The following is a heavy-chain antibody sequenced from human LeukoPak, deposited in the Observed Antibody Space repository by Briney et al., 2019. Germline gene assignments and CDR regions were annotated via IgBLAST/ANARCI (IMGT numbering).Heavy chain of an antibody. Sequence: SETLSLTCAVYGGSFSGYYWSWIRQPPGKGLEWIGEINHSGSTNYSPSLKSRVTISVDTSKNQFSLKLSSVTATDTAVYYCARGRPRYDFWSGYLDYWGQGTLVTVSS. CDR1: GGSFSGYY. J-gene: IGHJ4*02. V-gene: IGHV4-34*01. CDR2: INHSGST. D-gene: IGHD3-3*01. CDR3: ARGRPRYDFWSGYLDY.